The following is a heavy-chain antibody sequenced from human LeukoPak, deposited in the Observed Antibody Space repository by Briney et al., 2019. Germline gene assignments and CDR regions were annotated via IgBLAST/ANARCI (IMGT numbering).Heavy chain of an antibody. V-gene: IGHV3-30*18. J-gene: IGHJ4*02. CDR2: ISYDGSNK. CDR3: ANVGATISFDS. CDR1: GFTFSSYG. D-gene: IGHD1-26*01. Sequence: QSGGSLRLSCAASGFTFSSYGMHWVRQAPGKGLEWVALISYDGSNKYYADSVKGRFTISRDNSKNTLYLQMNSLRAEDTALYYCANVGATISFDSWGQGTLVTVSS.